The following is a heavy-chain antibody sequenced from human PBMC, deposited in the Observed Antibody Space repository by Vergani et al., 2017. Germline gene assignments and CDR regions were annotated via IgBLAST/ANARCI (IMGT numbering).Heavy chain of an antibody. J-gene: IGHJ4*02. Sequence: QVQLVQSGAEVKKPGASVKVSCKASGYTFTDYFMHWVRQAPGQGLEWMELINPNSGGTNYAQKFQGRVTMTRDTSISTAYMELSNLRSDDTAVYYCERVGTISNRDYFDYWGQGTLVTVSS. CDR3: ERVGTISNRDYFDY. CDR1: GYTFTDYF. CDR2: INPNSGGT. V-gene: IGHV1-2*02. D-gene: IGHD1-14*01.